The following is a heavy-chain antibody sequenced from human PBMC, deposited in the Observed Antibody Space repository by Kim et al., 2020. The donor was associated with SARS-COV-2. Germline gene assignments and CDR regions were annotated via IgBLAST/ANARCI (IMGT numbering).Heavy chain of an antibody. CDR1: GGSIRSSSYY. CDR2: IYYSGNT. CDR3: ATGLYCGGDCYPESSFDY. D-gene: IGHD2-21*02. V-gene: IGHV4-39*01. J-gene: IGHJ4*02. Sequence: SETLSLTCTVSGGSIRSSSYYWGWIRQPPGKGLEWIGSIYYSGNTYYNPSLKSRVTISVDTSKNQFSLKLSSVTAADTTVYYCATGLYCGGDCYPESSFDYWGQGTLVTVSS.